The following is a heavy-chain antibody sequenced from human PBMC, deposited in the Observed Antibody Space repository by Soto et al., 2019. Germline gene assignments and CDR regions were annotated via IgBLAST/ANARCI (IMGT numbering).Heavy chain of an antibody. CDR2: IHHSGNT. Sequence: QMQLQESGPGRVKPSETLSLTCAVSSASISSEQRWSWVRQPPGKGLEWIGEIHHSGNTNSNPSLKSRVTMSVDKSQNQFSLNLNSLTAADTAVYYCARSFGWYAIDQWSQGTLVTVSS. J-gene: IGHJ4*02. D-gene: IGHD6-19*01. CDR1: SASISSEQR. V-gene: IGHV4-4*02. CDR3: ARSFGWYAIDQ.